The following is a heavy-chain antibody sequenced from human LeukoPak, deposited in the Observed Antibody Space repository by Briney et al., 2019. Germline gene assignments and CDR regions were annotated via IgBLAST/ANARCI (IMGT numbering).Heavy chain of an antibody. J-gene: IGHJ4*02. D-gene: IGHD3-22*01. CDR3: TTTFYSDSSGSY. V-gene: IGHV3-15*01. CDR2: IKSKISGGTT. Sequence: PGRSLRLSCVASGFTFSRYGMHWVRQAQGKGLEWVGRIKSKISGGTTDYAAPVKGRFTISRDDSKNTLYLQMNSLKTEDTAVYYCTTTFYSDSSGSYWGQGTLVTVSS. CDR1: GFTFSRYG.